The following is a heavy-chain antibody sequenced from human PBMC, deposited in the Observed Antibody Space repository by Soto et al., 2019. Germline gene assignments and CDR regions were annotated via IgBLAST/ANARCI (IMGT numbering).Heavy chain of an antibody. D-gene: IGHD3-3*01. J-gene: IGHJ5*02. V-gene: IGHV4-30-4*01. CDR3: ARVLTIFGVVIT. CDR2: IYYSGST. CDR1: GGSISSGDYY. Sequence: SETLSLTCNVSGGSISSGDYYWSWIRQPPGKGLEWIGYIYYSGSTYYNPSLKSRVTISVDTSKNQFSLKLSSVTAADTAVYYCARVLTIFGVVITWGQGTLVTVSS.